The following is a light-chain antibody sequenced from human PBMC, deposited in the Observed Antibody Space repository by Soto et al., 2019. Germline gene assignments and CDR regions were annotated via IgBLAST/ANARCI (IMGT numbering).Light chain of an antibody. Sequence: QSALTQPASVSGSPGQSITISCTGTSSDVGGYNYVSWLQQHPGKVPKLIIYDVSSRPSGVSNRFSGSKSGNTASLTISGLQAEDEADYYCTSYTSSNTHVFGGGTKLNVL. CDR1: SSDVGGYNY. CDR2: DVS. J-gene: IGLJ1*01. CDR3: TSYTSSNTHV. V-gene: IGLV2-14*01.